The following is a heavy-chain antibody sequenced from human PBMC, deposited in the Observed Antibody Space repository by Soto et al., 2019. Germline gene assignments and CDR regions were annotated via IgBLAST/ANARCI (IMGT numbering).Heavy chain of an antibody. Sequence: ASVKVSCKASGYTFTSYGISWVRQAPGQGLELMGWISAYNGNTNYAQKLQGRVTMTTDTSTSTAYMELRSLRSDDTAVYYCAYRGGYNWNQAYYYGMDVWGQGTTVTVSS. D-gene: IGHD1-20*01. J-gene: IGHJ6*02. CDR1: GYTFTSYG. CDR2: ISAYNGNT. CDR3: AYRGGYNWNQAYYYGMDV. V-gene: IGHV1-18*04.